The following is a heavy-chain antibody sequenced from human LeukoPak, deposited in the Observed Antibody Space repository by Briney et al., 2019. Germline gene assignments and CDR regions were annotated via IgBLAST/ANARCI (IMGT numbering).Heavy chain of an antibody. Sequence: SVKVSCKASGGTFSSYAISWVRQAPGQGLEWMGGIIPIFGTANYAQKFQGRVTITTDESTSTAYMELSSLRSEDTAVYYCARGPLSSITIFGVVIMGPFDYWGQGTLVTVSS. D-gene: IGHD3-3*01. CDR3: ARGPLSSITIFGVVIMGPFDY. J-gene: IGHJ4*02. CDR1: GGTFSSYA. CDR2: IIPIFGTA. V-gene: IGHV1-69*05.